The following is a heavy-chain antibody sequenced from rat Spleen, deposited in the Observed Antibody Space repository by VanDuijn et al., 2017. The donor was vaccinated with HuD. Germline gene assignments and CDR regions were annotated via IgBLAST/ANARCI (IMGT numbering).Heavy chain of an antibody. Sequence: EVQLKESGPGLVQPSQTLSLTCTVSGFSLTNYNIHWVRQPPGKGLEWMGVMWSGGSTAYNSVFKSRLSISRDTSKSQVFLKMNSLQTEDTAIHYCTRGPGYYIDYWGQGVMVTVSS. V-gene: IGHV2S63*01. D-gene: IGHD1-7*01. CDR3: TRGPGYYIDY. CDR1: GFSLTNYN. J-gene: IGHJ2*01. CDR2: MWSGGST.